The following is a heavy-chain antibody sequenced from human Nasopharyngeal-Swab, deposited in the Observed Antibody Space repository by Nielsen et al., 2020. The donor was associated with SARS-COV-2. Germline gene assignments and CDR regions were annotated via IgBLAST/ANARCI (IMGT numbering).Heavy chain of an antibody. V-gene: IGHV3-30-3*01. CDR2: ISYDGSNK. Sequence: GESLKISCAASGFTFSSYAMHWVRQAPGKGLEWVAVISYDGSNKYYADSVKGRFTISRDNSKNTLYLQMNSLRAGDTAVYYCARDLGGYYGDWGQGTLVTVSS. CDR3: ARDLGGYYGD. CDR1: GFTFSSYA. D-gene: IGHD3-22*01. J-gene: IGHJ4*02.